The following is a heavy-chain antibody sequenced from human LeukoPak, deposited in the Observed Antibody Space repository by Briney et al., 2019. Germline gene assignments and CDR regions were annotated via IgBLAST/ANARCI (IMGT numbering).Heavy chain of an antibody. V-gene: IGHV3-30*02. Sequence: GGSLRLSCAASGFTFSSYGMHWVRQAPGKGLEWVAFIRYDGSNKYYADSVKGRFTISRDNSKNTLYLQMNSLRAEDTAVYYWAKVVVPAASPAWYFDYWGQGTLVTVSS. J-gene: IGHJ4*02. CDR1: GFTFSSYG. CDR3: AKVVVPAASPAWYFDY. D-gene: IGHD2-2*01. CDR2: IRYDGSNK.